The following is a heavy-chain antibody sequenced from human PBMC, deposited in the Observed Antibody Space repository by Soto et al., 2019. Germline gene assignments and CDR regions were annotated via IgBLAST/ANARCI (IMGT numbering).Heavy chain of an antibody. CDR3: ARRLVATTKTYYYYYGMDV. CDR1: GFTFSSYE. CDR2: ISSSSSYI. Sequence: SGGSLRLSCAASGFTFSSYEMNWVRQAPGKGLEWVSSISSSSSYIYYADSVKGRFTISRDNAKNSLYLQMNSLRAEDTAVYYCARRLVATTKTYYYYYGMDVWGQGTTVTVSS. D-gene: IGHD5-12*01. V-gene: IGHV3-21*01. J-gene: IGHJ6*02.